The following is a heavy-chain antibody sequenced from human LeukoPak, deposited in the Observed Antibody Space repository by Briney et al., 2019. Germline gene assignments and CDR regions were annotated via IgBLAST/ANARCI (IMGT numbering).Heavy chain of an antibody. D-gene: IGHD5-24*01. CDR3: ARELVERATVRDRGGIDY. Sequence: SETLSLTCAVSGYSISSGYYWGWIRQPPGKGLEWIGSIDHSGSTYYNQSRKSRVTITVDTSKNHYSPKLSSVTAADTAVYYCARELVERATVRDRGGIDYWGQGTLVTVSS. CDR1: GYSISSGYY. V-gene: IGHV4-38-2*02. CDR2: IDHSGST. J-gene: IGHJ4*02.